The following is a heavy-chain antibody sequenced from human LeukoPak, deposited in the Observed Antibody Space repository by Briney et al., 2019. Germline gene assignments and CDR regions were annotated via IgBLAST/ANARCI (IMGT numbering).Heavy chain of an antibody. V-gene: IGHV3-53*01. CDR1: GFTVSSNY. CDR3: ASEVGYSSGWYYYGMDV. D-gene: IGHD6-19*01. J-gene: IGHJ6*02. Sequence: GGSLRLSCAASGFTVSSNYMTWVRQAPGKGLEWVSLIFSGGGTDYADSVKGRFTISRDNSKNKLYLQMNSLRAEDTAVYYCASEVGYSSGWYYYGMDVWGQGTTVTVFS. CDR2: IFSGGGT.